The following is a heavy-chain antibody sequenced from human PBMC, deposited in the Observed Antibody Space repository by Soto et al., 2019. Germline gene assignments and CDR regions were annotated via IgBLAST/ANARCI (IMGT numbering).Heavy chain of an antibody. CDR1: GFNFSRFW. CDR2: INSDGSRT. CDR3: ARESEDLTSNFDY. J-gene: IGHJ4*02. Sequence: PGGSLRLSCTASGFNFSRFWTHWVRQVPGRGLVWVSHINSDGSRTSYADSMKGRFTISRDNAKNSLYLEMNSLRAEDTAVYYCARESEDLTSNFDYWGQGTLVTVSS. V-gene: IGHV3-74*01.